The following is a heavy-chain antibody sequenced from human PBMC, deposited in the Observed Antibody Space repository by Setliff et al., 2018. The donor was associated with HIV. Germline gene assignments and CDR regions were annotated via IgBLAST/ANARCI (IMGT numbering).Heavy chain of an antibody. CDR2: INAGNGNT. CDR1: GYTFTSYA. Sequence: ASVKVSCKASGYTFTSYAMRWVRQAPGQRLEWMGWINAGNGNTKYSQKFQGRVTFTRDTSATTAYMELSSLRSEDTAVYFCARCGHYDSSGYYYSYYYFYMDVWGKGTTVTVSS. V-gene: IGHV1-3*01. CDR3: ARCGHYDSSGYYYSYYYFYMDV. J-gene: IGHJ6*03. D-gene: IGHD3-22*01.